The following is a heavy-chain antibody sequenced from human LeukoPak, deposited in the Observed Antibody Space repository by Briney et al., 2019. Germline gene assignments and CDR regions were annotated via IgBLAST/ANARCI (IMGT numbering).Heavy chain of an antibody. V-gene: IGHV1-2*02. CDR2: INPNSGGT. CDR3: ARDLEYSGYYFDY. D-gene: IGHD6-6*01. Sequence: ASVKVSCKASGYTFTGYYMHWVRQAPGQGLEWMGWINPNSGGTNYAQKFQGRVTMTRDTSISTAYMELSRLRSDDTAVYYCARDLEYSGYYFDYWGQGTLVTVSS. J-gene: IGHJ4*02. CDR1: GYTFTGYY.